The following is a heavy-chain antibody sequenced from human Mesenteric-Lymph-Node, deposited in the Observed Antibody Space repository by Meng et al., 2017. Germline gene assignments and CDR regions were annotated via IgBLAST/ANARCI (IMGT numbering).Heavy chain of an antibody. D-gene: IGHD6-13*01. CDR2: INHSGST. J-gene: IGHJ4*02. CDR1: GGSFSGYY. V-gene: IGHV4-34*01. CDR3: ARTWVIAAIDY. Sequence: QVQLQQWGAGLLKPSDTLSLTIAAYGGSFSGYYWSWLRQPPGKGLDWIGEINHSGSTNYNPSLKSRVTISVDTSKNQFSLKLSSVTAADTAVYYCARTWVIAAIDYWGQGTLVTVSS.